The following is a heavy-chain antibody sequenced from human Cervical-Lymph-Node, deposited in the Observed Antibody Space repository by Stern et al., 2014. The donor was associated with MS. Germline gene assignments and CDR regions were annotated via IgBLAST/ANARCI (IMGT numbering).Heavy chain of an antibody. V-gene: IGHV3-30*03. J-gene: IGHJ4*02. Sequence: DQLVESGGGVVQPGRSLRLSCAASGFTFSSYGMYWVRQVPGQGLEWVAIISYDGSKKYYEDSVKGRFTISRDNSKNTLYLQMNSLKTDDTAVYYCILATIIRDYWGQGTLVTV. CDR2: ISYDGSKK. CDR1: GFTFSSYG. CDR3: ILATIIRDY. D-gene: IGHD5-24*01.